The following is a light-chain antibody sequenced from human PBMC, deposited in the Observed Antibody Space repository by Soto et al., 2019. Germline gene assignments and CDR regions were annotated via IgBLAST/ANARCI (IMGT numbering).Light chain of an antibody. CDR1: QTVGNN. Sequence: EIVMAQSPATLSVAPGERATLSCRASQTVGNNLAWYQHRPGQAPRLLIYGASTRATGIPARFSGSGSGTEFTLTISSLQSEDSAVYYCQQYNNWPLTFGGGTKVEI. V-gene: IGKV3-15*01. CDR3: QQYNNWPLT. J-gene: IGKJ4*01. CDR2: GAS.